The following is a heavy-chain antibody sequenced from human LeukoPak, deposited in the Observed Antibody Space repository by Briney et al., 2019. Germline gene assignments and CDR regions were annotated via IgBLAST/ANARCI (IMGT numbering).Heavy chain of an antibody. D-gene: IGHD6-19*01. J-gene: IGHJ1*01. CDR2: ISGGGGST. CDR1: GFTFSSYA. Sequence: GGSLRLSCAASGFTFSSYAMSWVRQAPGKGLEWVSAISGGGGSTYYADPVKGRFTFSRDNSKNTLSLQMNSLRAEDTAIYYCAKTSSGYYFEYFQHWGQGTLVTVSS. CDR3: AKTSSGYYFEYFQH. V-gene: IGHV3-23*01.